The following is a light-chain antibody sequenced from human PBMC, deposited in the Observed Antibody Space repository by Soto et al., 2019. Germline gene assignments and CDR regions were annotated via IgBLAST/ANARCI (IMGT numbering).Light chain of an antibody. CDR1: QSISRY. J-gene: IGKJ2*01. CDR2: DAS. Sequence: EVVLTQSPATLSLSPGERATLSCRASQSISRYLAWYQQKPGQAPRLLMYDASNRATGIPARFSGSGSGTDFTLTISSLEPEDFGLYYCQQRSNWPPYTFGQGTKVEIK. CDR3: QQRSNWPPYT. V-gene: IGKV3-11*01.